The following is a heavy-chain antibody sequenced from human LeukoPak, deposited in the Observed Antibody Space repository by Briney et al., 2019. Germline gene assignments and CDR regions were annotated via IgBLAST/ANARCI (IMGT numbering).Heavy chain of an antibody. CDR1: GFTFSSYA. D-gene: IGHD3-22*01. CDR3: AKGRGFYDSGGYYYAYYYGMDV. V-gene: IGHV3-23*01. J-gene: IGHJ6*02. Sequence: PGGSLRLSCAASGFTFSSYALSWVRQAPGKGLGWVSGISTSGDSTNYADSVKGRFTISRDNSKNTLYLHMNSLRAEDTAVYYCAKGRGFYDSGGYYYAYYYGMDVWGQGTTVTVSS. CDR2: ISTSGDST.